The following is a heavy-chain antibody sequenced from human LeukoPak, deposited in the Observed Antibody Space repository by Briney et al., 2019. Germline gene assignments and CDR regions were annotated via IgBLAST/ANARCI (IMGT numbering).Heavy chain of an antibody. CDR2: IYRTGST. CDR3: ARDQYLRYCTSTSCYLFDH. CDR1: GGSISNYY. D-gene: IGHD2-2*01. V-gene: IGHV4-4*07. J-gene: IGHJ4*02. Sequence: SETLSLTCTVSGGSISNYYWSWIRQPAGKGREWFGRIYRTGSTNYNPSLKSRVTMSVDTSKNQFSLRLSSLTAADTAIYYCARDQYLRYCTSTSCYLFDHWGQGTLVTVSS.